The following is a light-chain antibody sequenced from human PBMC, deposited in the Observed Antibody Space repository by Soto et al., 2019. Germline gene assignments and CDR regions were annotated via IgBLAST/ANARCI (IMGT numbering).Light chain of an antibody. V-gene: IGKV3-20*01. CDR2: GAS. CDR1: QTIVGTY. Sequence: EIVLTQSPGTLSLSPGERATLSCRASQTIVGTYLAWYQQKPGQAPRLLIYGASSRASGIPDRFSGGGSGTDFTLTINRLEPEASAVYYCQLGGFGQGTKVEI. CDR3: QLGG. J-gene: IGKJ1*01.